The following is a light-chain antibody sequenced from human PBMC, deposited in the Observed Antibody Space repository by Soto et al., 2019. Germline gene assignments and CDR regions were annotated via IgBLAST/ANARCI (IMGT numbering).Light chain of an antibody. J-gene: IGKJ1*01. Sequence: DIQMTQSPSTLSTSVGDRVTITCRASHSVDTWLAWYQQKPGKGPKLLIYDVSTLGSGVTSTFSGSGSGADFSPTINNLQSDDSATYYCQHNKTYPGTFGQGTKVEL. CDR2: DVS. CDR3: QHNKTYPGT. CDR1: HSVDTW. V-gene: IGKV1-5*01.